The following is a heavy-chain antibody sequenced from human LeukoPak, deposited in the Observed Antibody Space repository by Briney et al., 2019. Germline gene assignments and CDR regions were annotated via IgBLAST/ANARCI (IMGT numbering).Heavy chain of an antibody. D-gene: IGHD2-15*01. Sequence: SETLSLTCAVSGGSISSGGYSWSWIRQPPGKGLEWIGFIYHSGSTYYNPSLKSRVTISVDRSKNQFSLKLSSVTAADTAVYYCARGDRSGGSCYSIPDFDYWGQGTLVTVSS. CDR2: IYHSGST. CDR3: ARGDRSGGSCYSIPDFDY. V-gene: IGHV4-30-2*01. J-gene: IGHJ4*02. CDR1: GGSISSGGYS.